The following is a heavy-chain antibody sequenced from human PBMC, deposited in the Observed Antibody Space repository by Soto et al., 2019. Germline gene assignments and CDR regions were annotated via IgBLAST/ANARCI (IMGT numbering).Heavy chain of an antibody. CDR2: IWYDGSNK. CDR3: VRDPPGASFEI. J-gene: IGHJ3*02. CDR1: GFTFSSYG. V-gene: IGHV3-33*01. Sequence: PGGSLRLSCAASGFTFSSYGMHWVRQAPGKGLEWVAVIWYDGSNKYYADSVKGRFTISRDNSKNTLYLQMNGLRVEDTAMYYCVRDPPGASFEIWGQGTMVTVSS. D-gene: IGHD3-10*01.